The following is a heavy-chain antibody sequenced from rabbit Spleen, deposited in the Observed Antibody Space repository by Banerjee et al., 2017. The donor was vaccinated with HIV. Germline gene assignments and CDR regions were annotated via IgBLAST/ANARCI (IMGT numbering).Heavy chain of an antibody. CDR3: VRDQAGDADYGPYYLNL. V-gene: IGHV1S45*01. CDR2: INAATAKP. J-gene: IGHJ4*01. Sequence: QEQLVESGGGLVQPEGSLTLTCTASGFSFSSSDYMCWVRQAPGKGLEWIACINAATAKPVYATWASGRFTISRTSSTTVTLQMTSLTAADTATYFCVRDQAGDADYGPYYLNLWGQGTLVTVS. CDR1: GFSFSSSDY. D-gene: IGHD2-1*01.